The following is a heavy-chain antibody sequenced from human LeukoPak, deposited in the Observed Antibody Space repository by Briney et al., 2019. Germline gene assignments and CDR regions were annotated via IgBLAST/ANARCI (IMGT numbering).Heavy chain of an antibody. D-gene: IGHD3-3*01. CDR3: ARDYDDREASNWFDP. V-gene: IGHV4-38-2*02. CDR2: IYHSGST. CDR1: GYSISSGYY. J-gene: IGHJ5*02. Sequence: PSETLSLTCAVSGYSISSGYYWGWIRQPPGKGLEWIGSIYHSGSTYYNPSLKSRVTISVDTSKNQFSLKLSSVTAADTAVYYCARDYDDREASNWFDPWGQGTLVTVSS.